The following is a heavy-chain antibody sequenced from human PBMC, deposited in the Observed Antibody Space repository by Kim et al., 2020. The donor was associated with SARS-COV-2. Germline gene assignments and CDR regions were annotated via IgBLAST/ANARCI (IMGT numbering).Heavy chain of an antibody. V-gene: IGHV4-39*01. CDR3: ARSLGAGASTNFGVVVIPDAFDL. D-gene: IGHD3-3*01. J-gene: IGHJ3*01. Sequence: SETLSLTCTVSGGSISSSSYYWGWIRQPPGKGLEWIGSIYYSGSTYYNPSLKSRVTISVDTSKNQFSLKLSSVTAADTAVYYCARSLGAGASTNFGVVVIPDAFDLWGQGT. CDR2: IYYSGST. CDR1: GGSISSSSYY.